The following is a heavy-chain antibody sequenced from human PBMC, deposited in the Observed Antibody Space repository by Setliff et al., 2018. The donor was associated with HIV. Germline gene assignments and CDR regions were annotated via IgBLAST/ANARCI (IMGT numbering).Heavy chain of an antibody. J-gene: IGHJ4*02. D-gene: IGHD3-10*01. CDR1: GGSISSYY. V-gene: IGHV4-59*01. Sequence: SETLSLTCTVSGGSISSYYWSWIRQPPGKGLEWIGYIYYSGSTNYNPSPKSRVTISVDTSKNQFSLKLSSVTAADTAVYYCARDNRDYYGSGSPTYFDYWGQGTLVTVSS. CDR2: IYYSGST. CDR3: ARDNRDYYGSGSPTYFDY.